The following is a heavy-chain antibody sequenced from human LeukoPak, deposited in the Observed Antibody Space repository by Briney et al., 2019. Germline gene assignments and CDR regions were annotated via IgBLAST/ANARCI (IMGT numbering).Heavy chain of an antibody. CDR3: ARWSGGIGAFDI. CDR2: MNPNSGNT. J-gene: IGHJ3*02. Sequence: ASVKVSCKASGGTFSSYAISWVRQATGQGLEWMGWMNPNSGNTGYAQKFQGRVTITRNTSISTAYMELSGLRSEDTAVYYCARWSGGIGAFDIWGQGTMVTVSS. V-gene: IGHV1-8*03. D-gene: IGHD3-16*01. CDR1: GGTFSSYA.